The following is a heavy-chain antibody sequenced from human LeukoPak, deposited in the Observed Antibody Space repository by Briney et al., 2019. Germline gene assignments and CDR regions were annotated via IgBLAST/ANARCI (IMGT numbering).Heavy chain of an antibody. V-gene: IGHV3-30*04. Sequence: GRSLRLSCAASGFTFSSYAMHWVRQAPGKGLEWVAVISYDGSNKYYADSVKGRFTISRDNSKNTLYLQMNSLRAEDTAVYYCATYGSGTDPLDYWGQGTLVTVSS. CDR1: GFTFSSYA. J-gene: IGHJ4*02. CDR2: ISYDGSNK. D-gene: IGHD3-10*01. CDR3: ATYGSGTDPLDY.